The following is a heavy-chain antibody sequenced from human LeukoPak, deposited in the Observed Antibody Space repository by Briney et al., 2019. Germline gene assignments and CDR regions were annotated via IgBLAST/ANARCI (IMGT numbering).Heavy chain of an antibody. J-gene: IGHJ4*02. CDR3: ARAARGVVRGVIQDY. Sequence: ASVKVSCKASGGTFSSYAISWVRQAPGQGLEWMGWISAYNGNTNYAQKLQGRVTMTTDTSTSTAYMELRSLRSDDTAVYYCARAARGVVRGVIQDYWGQGTLVTVSS. CDR1: GGTFSSYA. V-gene: IGHV1-18*01. D-gene: IGHD3-10*01. CDR2: ISAYNGNT.